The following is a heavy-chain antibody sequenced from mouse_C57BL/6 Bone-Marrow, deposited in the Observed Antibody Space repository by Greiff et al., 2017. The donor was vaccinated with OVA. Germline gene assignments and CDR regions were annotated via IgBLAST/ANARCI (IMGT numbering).Heavy chain of an antibody. CDR2: IDPSDSET. Sequence: QVQLQQPGAELVRPGSSVKLSCKASGYTFTSYWMHWVKQRPIQGLEWIGNIDPSDSETHYNQKFKDKATLTVDKSASTAYMQLSSLTSEDSAVYYCAKGDYGIGAYGGQGTLVTVSA. CDR3: AKGDYGIGAY. CDR1: GYTFTSYW. J-gene: IGHJ3*01. V-gene: IGHV1-52*01. D-gene: IGHD1-1*01.